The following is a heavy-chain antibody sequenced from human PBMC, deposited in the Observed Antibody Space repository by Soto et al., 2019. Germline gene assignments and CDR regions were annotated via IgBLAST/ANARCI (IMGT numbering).Heavy chain of an antibody. Sequence: QVQLQESGPGLVNPSETLSLTCTVSGGSISNYYWTWIRQPPGKALEWIGYIDYSGSTNYNPSLKSRATMSVDTSKNQFSLKWDSLTAADTAVYYWARGLGERKKCFDYWGQGTLVTDSS. D-gene: IGHD3-10*01. J-gene: IGHJ4*02. CDR3: ARGLGERKKCFDY. CDR1: GGSISNYY. V-gene: IGHV4-59*01. CDR2: IDYSGST.